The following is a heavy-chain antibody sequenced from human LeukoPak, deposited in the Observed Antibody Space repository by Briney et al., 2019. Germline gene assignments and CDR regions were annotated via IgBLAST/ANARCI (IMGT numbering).Heavy chain of an antibody. V-gene: IGHV4-39*01. D-gene: IGHD3-16*01. J-gene: IGHJ4*02. Sequence: PSETLSLTCTVSGGSISSSSYYWGWIRQPPGKGLEWIGSIYYSGSTYYNPSLKSRVTISVDTSKNQFSLKLSSVTAADTAVYYCARGVPTAGGEIYYFDYWGQGTLVTVSS. CDR2: IYYSGST. CDR1: GGSISSSSYY. CDR3: ARGVPTAGGEIYYFDY.